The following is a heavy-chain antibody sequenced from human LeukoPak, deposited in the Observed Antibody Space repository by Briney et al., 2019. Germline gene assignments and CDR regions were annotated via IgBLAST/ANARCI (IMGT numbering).Heavy chain of an antibody. V-gene: IGHV1-24*01. J-gene: IGHJ4*02. CDR2: SDPEDGET. CDR1: GYTLTELS. Sequence: ASVKVSCKVSGYTLTELSMHWVRQAPGKGLERMGGSDPEDGETIYAQKFQGRVTMTEDTSTDTAYMELSSLRSEDTAVYYCATGYYYDSSGYLDYWGQGTLVTVSS. CDR3: ATGYYYDSSGYLDY. D-gene: IGHD3-22*01.